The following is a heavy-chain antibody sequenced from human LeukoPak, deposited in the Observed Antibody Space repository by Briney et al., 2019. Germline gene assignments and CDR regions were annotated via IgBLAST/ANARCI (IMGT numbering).Heavy chain of an antibody. CDR1: VGSISGYY. CDR2: IYYSGST. V-gene: IGHV4-59*01. D-gene: IGHD3-22*01. J-gene: IGHJ4*02. Sequence: SETLSLTCTVSVGSISGYYWSWIRQPPGKGLEWSGYIYYSGSTNYNPSLKSRVTISIDTSKNQFSLKLRSVTAADTAVYYCARRPYYDSSGYYSVREYYFDYWGQGTLVTVSS. CDR3: ARRPYYDSSGYYSVREYYFDY.